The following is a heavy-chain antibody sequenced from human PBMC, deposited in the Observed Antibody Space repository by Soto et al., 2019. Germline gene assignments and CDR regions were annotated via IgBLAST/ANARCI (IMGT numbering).Heavy chain of an antibody. D-gene: IGHD2-15*01. V-gene: IGHV1-18*04. J-gene: IGHJ3*02. CDR1: GYTLTSYG. CDR2: ISAYNGNT. CDR3: ARSFAGRDGNREDI. Sequence: ASVKVSCKASGYTLTSYGISWVRQAPGQGLEWMGWISAYNGNTNYAQKLQGRVTMTTDTSTSTAYMELRSLRSDDTAVYYCARSFAGRDGNREDIWGQGTMVTVSS.